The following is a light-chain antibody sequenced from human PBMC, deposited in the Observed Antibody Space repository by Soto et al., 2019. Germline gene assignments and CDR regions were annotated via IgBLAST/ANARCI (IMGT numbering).Light chain of an antibody. J-gene: IGKJ4*01. Sequence: EIVLTQSPLSLPVTPGEPASISCRSSQNLLHSNGYNYLNWDLQKAGQSPQLLIYLGSNRASGVPDRFSVSGSGTDFTLTINRVEAEDVGLYFCAQGLATPFTCGGGTKVEI. V-gene: IGKV2-28*01. CDR3: AQGLATPFT. CDR1: QNLLHSNGYNY. CDR2: LGS.